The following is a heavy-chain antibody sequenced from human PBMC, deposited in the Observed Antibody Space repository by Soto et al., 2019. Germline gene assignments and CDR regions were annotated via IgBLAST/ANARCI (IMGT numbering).Heavy chain of an antibody. J-gene: IGHJ4*02. D-gene: IGHD3-9*01. CDR1: GGSISSGDYY. Sequence: PSETLSLTCTVSGGSISSGDYYWSWIRQPPGKGLEWIGYIYYSGSTYYNPSLKSRVTISVDTSKNQFSLKLSSVTAADTAVYYCARGFRRGSYYDILTGYYRFPYVDYWGQGTLVTVSS. CDR2: IYYSGST. V-gene: IGHV4-30-4*01. CDR3: ARGFRRGSYYDILTGYYRFPYVDY.